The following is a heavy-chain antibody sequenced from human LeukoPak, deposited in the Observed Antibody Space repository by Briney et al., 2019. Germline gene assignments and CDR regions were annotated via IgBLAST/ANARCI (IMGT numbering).Heavy chain of an antibody. J-gene: IGHJ4*02. Sequence: GGSLRLSCAASGSTFSSYSMNWVRQAPGKGLEWVSYISSSSSTIYYADSVKGRFTISRDDAKNSLYLQMNSLRAEDTAVYYCASRNPRGGLIWGQGTLVTVSS. CDR2: ISSSSSTI. CDR1: GSTFSSYS. CDR3: ASRNPRGGLI. V-gene: IGHV3-48*01. D-gene: IGHD3-16*01.